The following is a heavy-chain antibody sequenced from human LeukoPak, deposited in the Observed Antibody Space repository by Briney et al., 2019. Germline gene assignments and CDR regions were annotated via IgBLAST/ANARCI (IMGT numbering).Heavy chain of an antibody. CDR2: ISAYNGNT. D-gene: IGHD2-15*01. J-gene: IGHJ6*02. Sequence: ASVTVSCKASGYTFTSYGISWVRQAPGQGLEWMGWISAYNGNTNYAQKLQGRVTMTTDTSTSTAYMELRSLRSDDTAVYYCARRAVVVAARVYYYYGMDVWGQGTTVTVSS. CDR3: ARRAVVVAARVYYYYGMDV. CDR1: GYTFTSYG. V-gene: IGHV1-18*01.